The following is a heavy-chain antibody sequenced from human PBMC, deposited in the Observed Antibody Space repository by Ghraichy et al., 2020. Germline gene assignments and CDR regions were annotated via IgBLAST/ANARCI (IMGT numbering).Heavy chain of an antibody. CDR2: ISSSSSTI. D-gene: IGHD3-3*01. J-gene: IGHJ3*02. CDR3: ARENSYDFWSGYSGAFDI. CDR1: GFTFSSYS. V-gene: IGHV3-48*02. Sequence: GGSLRLSCAASGFTFSSYSMNWVRQAPVKGLEWVSYISSSSSTIYYADSVKGRFTISRDNAKNSLYLQMNSLRDEDTAVYYCARENSYDFWSGYSGAFDIWGQGTMVTVSS.